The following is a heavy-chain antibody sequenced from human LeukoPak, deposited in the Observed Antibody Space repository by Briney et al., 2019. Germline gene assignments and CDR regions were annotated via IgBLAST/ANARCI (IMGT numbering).Heavy chain of an antibody. CDR1: GFTFSSYG. J-gene: IGHJ4*02. D-gene: IGHD1-1*01. Sequence: PGGSLRLSCAASGFTFSSYGMHWVRKAPGKGLEWVAVISYDGSNKYYADSVKGRFTISRDNSKNTLYLQMNSLRAEDTAVYYCAKVGRPLTTGNYYFDYWGQGTLVTVSS. CDR2: ISYDGSNK. CDR3: AKVGRPLTTGNYYFDY. V-gene: IGHV3-30*18.